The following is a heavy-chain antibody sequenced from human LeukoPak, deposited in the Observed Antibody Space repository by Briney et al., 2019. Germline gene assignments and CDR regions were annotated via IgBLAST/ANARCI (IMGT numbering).Heavy chain of an antibody. CDR3: ARDGEYCSGGSCDSPYYYYGMDV. V-gene: IGHV1-69*06. J-gene: IGHJ6*04. CDR1: GGTFSSYA. Sequence: ASVKVSCKASGGTFSSYAISWVRQAPGQGLEWMGGIIPIFGTANYAQKFQGRVTITADKSTSTAYMELSSLRSEDTAVYYCARDGEYCSGGSCDSPYYYYGMDVWGKGTTVTVSS. D-gene: IGHD2-15*01. CDR2: IIPIFGTA.